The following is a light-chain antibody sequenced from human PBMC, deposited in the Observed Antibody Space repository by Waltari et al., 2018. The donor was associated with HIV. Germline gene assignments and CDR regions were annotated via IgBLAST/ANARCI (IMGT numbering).Light chain of an antibody. CDR2: DAS. V-gene: IGKV3-20*01. J-gene: IGKJ4*01. CDR3: QQYVTSPLT. Sequence: EIVLTQSPGTLSLSVGERATLSCRASQSLTSTYIAWYQQKPGQAPSLLIYDASTRATGIPYRFSGSGSGTDFTLTISRLEPEDFAVYYCQQYVTSPLTFGGGTKVQT. CDR1: QSLTSTY.